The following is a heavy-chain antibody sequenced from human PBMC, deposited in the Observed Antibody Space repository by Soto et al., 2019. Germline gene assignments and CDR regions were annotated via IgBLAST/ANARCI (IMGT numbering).Heavy chain of an antibody. CDR2: INHSGRT. Sequence: WTWIRQSPGKGLEWIGEINHSGRTNYNPSLKSRVTISVDTSKNQFSLRLNSVTAADTAVYYCARGIVLMVYATFDSWGQGALVTVSS. V-gene: IGHV4-34*01. J-gene: IGHJ4*02. D-gene: IGHD2-8*01. CDR3: ARGIVLMVYATFDS.